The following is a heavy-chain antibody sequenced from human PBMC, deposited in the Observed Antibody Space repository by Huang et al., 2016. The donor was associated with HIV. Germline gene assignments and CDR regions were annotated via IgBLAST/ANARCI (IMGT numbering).Heavy chain of an antibody. V-gene: IGHV4-39*01. Sequence: QLQLQESGPGLVRPSETLSLICTVSGGSITDSNYYWGWIRQPPGKGLEGIGSSYYSGDTDYNPSLKSRATMAVDTSKNRFSLDIRSVAVADTAIYYCARHFGSWSGYFDSWGQGTLVPVSS. D-gene: IGHD3-10*01. CDR1: GGSITDSNYY. J-gene: IGHJ4*02. CDR2: SYYSGDT. CDR3: ARHFGSWSGYFDS.